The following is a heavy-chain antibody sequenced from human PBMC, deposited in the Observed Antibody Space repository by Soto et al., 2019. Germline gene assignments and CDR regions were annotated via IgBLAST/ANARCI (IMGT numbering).Heavy chain of an antibody. CDR2: FYYHGRT. CDR1: GGSISSYY. Sequence: QVQLQESGPGLVKPSETLSLTCAVSGGSISSYYWSWFRQPPGKGLEWIECFYYHGRTNCNPSLTSRLTITLDTSKNQFSLKLSSVTAEDTAVYYCARGALTTYFDYWGQGTLVTVSS. J-gene: IGHJ4*02. V-gene: IGHV4-59*01. CDR3: ARGALTTYFDY.